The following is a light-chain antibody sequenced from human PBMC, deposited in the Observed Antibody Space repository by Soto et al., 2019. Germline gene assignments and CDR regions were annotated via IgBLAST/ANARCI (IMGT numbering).Light chain of an antibody. CDR1: QDISSW. CDR3: QQGNSFPPT. J-gene: IGKJ4*02. V-gene: IGKV1-12*01. CDR2: AAT. Sequence: DIQMTQSPSSVSASVGDRVTITCRASQDISSWLAWFQQKPGEAPRLLIYAATSLHSGVPSRFSGSGSGTDFPLTISSLQPEDFATYLCQQGNSFPPTFGGGTKVEVK.